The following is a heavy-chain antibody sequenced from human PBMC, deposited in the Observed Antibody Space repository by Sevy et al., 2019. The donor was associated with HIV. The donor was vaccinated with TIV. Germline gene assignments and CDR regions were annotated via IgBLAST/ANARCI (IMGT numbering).Heavy chain of an antibody. CDR2: IKQDGGAQ. J-gene: IGHJ4*02. V-gene: IGHV3-7*01. CDR1: GFTFSSYW. D-gene: IGHD2-2*01. CDR3: ARRTNSAALDY. Sequence: GGSLRLSCAVSGFTFSSYWMSWVRQAPGKGLEWVANIKQDGGAQYYVDSVKGRFAISRDNAKNSMFLQMNSLRVEDTAVYHCARRTNSAALDYWGQGTTVTVSS.